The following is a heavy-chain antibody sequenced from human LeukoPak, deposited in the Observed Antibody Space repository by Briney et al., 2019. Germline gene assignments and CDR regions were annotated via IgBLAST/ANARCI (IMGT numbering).Heavy chain of an antibody. CDR3: ASSLHRYSSSSSGYYYYMDV. Sequence: SVKVSCKASGGTFSSYAISWVRQAPGQGLEWMGGIIPIFGTANYAQKFQGRVTITADESTSTAYMELSSLRSEDTAAYYCASSLHRYSSSSSGYYYYMDVWGKGTTVTVSS. CDR2: IIPIFGTA. CDR1: GGTFSSYA. V-gene: IGHV1-69*13. D-gene: IGHD6-6*01. J-gene: IGHJ6*03.